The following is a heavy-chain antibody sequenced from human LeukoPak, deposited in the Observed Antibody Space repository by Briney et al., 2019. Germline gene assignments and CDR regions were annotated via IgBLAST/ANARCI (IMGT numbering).Heavy chain of an antibody. Sequence: PGGSLRLSCAASGFTFSDYYMNWIRQAPGKGLEWVSYISSISSSTNYADSVKGRFTISRDNAKNSLYLQMNSLRVEDTAVYYCAGALRPLDYWGQGTLVTVSA. CDR3: AGALRPLDY. D-gene: IGHD3-16*01. J-gene: IGHJ4*02. CDR2: ISSISSST. CDR1: GFTFSDYY. V-gene: IGHV3-11*03.